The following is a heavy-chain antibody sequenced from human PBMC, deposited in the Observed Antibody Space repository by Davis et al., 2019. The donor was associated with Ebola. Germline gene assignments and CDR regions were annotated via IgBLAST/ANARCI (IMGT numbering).Heavy chain of an antibody. V-gene: IGHV4-39*07. Sequence: SETLSLTCTVSGGSISSSSYYWSWIRQPPGKGLEWIGEINHSGSTNYNPSLKSRVTISVDTSKNQFSLKLSSVTAADTAVYYCARWGMDVWGQGTTVTVSS. CDR1: GGSISSSSYY. J-gene: IGHJ6*02. CDR3: ARWGMDV. CDR2: INHSGST.